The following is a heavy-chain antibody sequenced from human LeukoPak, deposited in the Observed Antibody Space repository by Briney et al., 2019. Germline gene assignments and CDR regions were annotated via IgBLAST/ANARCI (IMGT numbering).Heavy chain of an antibody. J-gene: IGHJ4*02. D-gene: IGHD3-22*01. CDR2: ISYEGLSK. V-gene: IGHV3-30-3*01. CDR3: ARVVGGYYYDSSGYLDY. Sequence: GRSLRLSCAASGFTFSDYAMHWVRQSPGKGLDWVASISYEGLSKYYADSVKGRFTISRDNSKNTLYLQMNSLRAEDTAVYYCARVVGGYYYDSSGYLDYWGQGTLVTVSS. CDR1: GFTFSDYA.